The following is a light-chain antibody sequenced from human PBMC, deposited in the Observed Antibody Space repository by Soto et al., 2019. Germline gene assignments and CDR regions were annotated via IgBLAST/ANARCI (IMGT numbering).Light chain of an antibody. J-gene: IGKJ1*01. V-gene: IGKV3-20*01. CDR1: QSVFNNH. CDR3: QQYGSSPTT. Sequence: EIVLTQSPGTLSLSPGERATLSCRASQSVFNNHIGWYQQKTGQAPRRLIFGASVRATGIPDRFSGSGSGTDFTLTISRLEPEEFAVYYCQQYGSSPTTFGQRTKVEIK. CDR2: GAS.